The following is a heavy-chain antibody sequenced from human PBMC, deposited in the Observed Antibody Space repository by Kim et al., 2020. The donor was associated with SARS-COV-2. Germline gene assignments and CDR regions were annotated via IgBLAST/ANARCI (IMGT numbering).Heavy chain of an antibody. CDR3: ARDLVETGTTFDY. J-gene: IGHJ4*02. CDR1: AFTFSRYS. D-gene: IGHD1-1*01. Sequence: GGSLRLSCAASAFTFSRYSMSWVRQAPGKGLEWVSSISGSTTYINYGDSVKGRFTISRDNAKNSVYLQMNSLRAEDTAVYYCARDLVETGTTFDYWGRG. CDR2: ISGSTTYI. V-gene: IGHV3-21*01.